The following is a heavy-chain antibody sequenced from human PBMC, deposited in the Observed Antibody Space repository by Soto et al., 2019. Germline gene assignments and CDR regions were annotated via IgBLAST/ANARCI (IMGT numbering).Heavy chain of an antibody. CDR2: INPNSGGT. J-gene: IGHJ6*02. CDR3: ARDLQRGYSYGTGYYGMDV. Sequence: ASVKVSCKASGYTFTGYYMHWVRQAPGQGLEWMGWINPNSGGTNYAQKFQGWVTMTRDTSISTAYMELSRLRSDDTAVYYCARDLQRGYSYGTGYYGMDVWGQGTTVTVSS. V-gene: IGHV1-2*04. CDR1: GYTFTGYY. D-gene: IGHD5-18*01.